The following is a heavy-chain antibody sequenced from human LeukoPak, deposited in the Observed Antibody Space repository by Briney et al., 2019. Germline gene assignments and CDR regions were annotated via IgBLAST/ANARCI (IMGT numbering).Heavy chain of an antibody. Sequence: PSETLSLTCTVSGGSISSYYWSWIRQPPGKGLEWIGYIYYSGSTNYNPSLKSRVTISVDTSKNQFSLKLSSVTAADTAVYYCARGREYYDFWSGYYVEYYYMDVWGQGTLVTVSS. J-gene: IGHJ6*03. D-gene: IGHD3-3*01. CDR1: GGSISSYY. CDR3: ARGREYYDFWSGYYVEYYYMDV. V-gene: IGHV4-59*01. CDR2: IYYSGST.